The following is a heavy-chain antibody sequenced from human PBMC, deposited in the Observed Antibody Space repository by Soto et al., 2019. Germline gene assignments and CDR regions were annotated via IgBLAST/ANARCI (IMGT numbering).Heavy chain of an antibody. CDR3: ASRRGSSGWYRWFDP. D-gene: IGHD6-19*01. Sequence: EVQLLESGGGLVQPGGSLRLSCAGSGSTFSDYAMNWVRQAPGKGLEWVSVISDNGIKTYYADSVKGRFTISRDNSKNTLYLQMNSPRAEDTAVYYCASRRGSSGWYRWFDPWGQGTLVTVSS. J-gene: IGHJ5*02. CDR2: ISDNGIKT. V-gene: IGHV3-23*01. CDR1: GSTFSDYA.